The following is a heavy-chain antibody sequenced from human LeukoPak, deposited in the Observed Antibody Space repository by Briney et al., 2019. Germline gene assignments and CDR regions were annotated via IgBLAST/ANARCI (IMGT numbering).Heavy chain of an antibody. CDR2: ISGSGGST. D-gene: IGHD1-1*01. V-gene: IGHV3-23*01. J-gene: IGHJ4*02. Sequence: PGGSLRLSCAASGFTFSSYAMSWVRQAPGKGLEYVSVISGSGGSTHYRDSVKGRFTISRDNSKNTLYLQMNSLRVEDTAVYYCAKDGTTTITFDYWGQGPLVTVSS. CDR1: GFTFSSYA. CDR3: AKDGTTTITFDY.